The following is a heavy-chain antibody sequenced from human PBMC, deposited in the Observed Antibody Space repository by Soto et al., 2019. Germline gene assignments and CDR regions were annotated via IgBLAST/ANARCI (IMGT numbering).Heavy chain of an antibody. CDR2: ISAYNSNT. V-gene: IGHV1-18*04. Sequence: QVQLVQSGAEVKKPGASVKVSCKASGYTFTSYGISWVRQAPGQGLEWMGWISAYNSNTNYAQKLQGRVTMTTDTSKSTANMELRSQRSDDTAVYYCARDDSGHASFDYWGQGTLVTVSS. CDR3: ARDDSGHASFDY. J-gene: IGHJ4*02. D-gene: IGHD5-12*01. CDR1: GYTFTSYG.